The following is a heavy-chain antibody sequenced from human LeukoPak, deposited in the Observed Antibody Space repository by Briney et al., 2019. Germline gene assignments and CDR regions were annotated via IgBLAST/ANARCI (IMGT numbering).Heavy chain of an antibody. Sequence: GGSLRLSCAASGFTFSSYGMHWVRQAPGKGLEWVAVISYDGSNKYYADSVKGRFTISRDNSKNTLYLQMNSLRAEDTALYYCAKGFGIAVAGPTFDYWGQGTLVTVSS. CDR3: AKGFGIAVAGPTFDY. J-gene: IGHJ4*02. V-gene: IGHV3-30*18. CDR2: ISYDGSNK. D-gene: IGHD6-19*01. CDR1: GFTFSSYG.